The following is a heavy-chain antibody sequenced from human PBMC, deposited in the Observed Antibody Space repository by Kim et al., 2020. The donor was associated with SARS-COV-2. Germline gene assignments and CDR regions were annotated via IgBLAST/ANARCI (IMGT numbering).Heavy chain of an antibody. V-gene: IGHV3-74*01. CDR3: ARAGDYDRSGYYGFFHR. D-gene: IGHD3-22*01. Sequence: VKGRFTIARDNAKNTRYLQMNSLRPEDTAVYYCARAGDYDRSGYYGFFHRWGQGALVTVSS. J-gene: IGHJ1*01.